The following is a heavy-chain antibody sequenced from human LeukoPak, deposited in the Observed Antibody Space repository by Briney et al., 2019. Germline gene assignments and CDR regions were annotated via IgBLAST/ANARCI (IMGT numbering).Heavy chain of an antibody. CDR1: GGSFSGYY. CDR2: INHSGNT. CDR3: ARGGYGSGWDYMDV. Sequence: SETLSLTCAVYGGSFSGYYWNWIRQPPGKGLEWIGGINHSGNTNYNPSLKSRVTISVDTSKNQFSLKLSSVTAADTAVYYCARGGYGSGWDYMDVWGEGTTVTVSS. J-gene: IGHJ6*03. V-gene: IGHV4-34*01. D-gene: IGHD3-10*01.